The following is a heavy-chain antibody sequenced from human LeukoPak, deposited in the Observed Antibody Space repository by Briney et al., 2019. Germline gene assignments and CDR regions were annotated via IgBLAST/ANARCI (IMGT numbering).Heavy chain of an antibody. CDR1: GFTFSSYA. J-gene: IGHJ3*02. V-gene: IGHV3-23*01. Sequence: PGGSLRLSCAASGFTFSSYAMSWVRQAPGKGLEWVSAISGSGGSTYYADSVKGRFTISRDNSKNTLYLQMNSLRAEDTAVYYCAKDLSLLWFGEIESGAFDIWGQGTMVTASS. CDR3: AKDLSLLWFGEIESGAFDI. D-gene: IGHD3-10*01. CDR2: ISGSGGST.